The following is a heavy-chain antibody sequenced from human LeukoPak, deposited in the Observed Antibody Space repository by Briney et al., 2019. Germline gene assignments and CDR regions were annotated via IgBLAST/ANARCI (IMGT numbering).Heavy chain of an antibody. CDR3: ERGGSGWYFY. J-gene: IGHJ4*02. V-gene: IGHV4-38-2*01. CDR1: GYSISSGYY. Sequence: SETLSLTCAVSGYSISSGYYWGWIRQPPGKGLEWIGSIYHSGSTYYNPSLKSRVTISVDTSKNQFSLKLSSVTAADTAVYYCERGGSGWYFYWGQGTLVTVSS. CDR2: IYHSGST. D-gene: IGHD6-19*01.